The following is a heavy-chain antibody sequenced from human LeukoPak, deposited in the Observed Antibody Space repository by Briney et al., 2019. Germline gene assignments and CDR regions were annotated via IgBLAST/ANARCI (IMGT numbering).Heavy chain of an antibody. CDR2: IYYSGST. J-gene: IGHJ4*02. V-gene: IGHV4-59*01. CDR1: GGSISSYY. Sequence: SETLSLTCTVSGGSISSYYWSWIQQPPGKGLEWIGYIYYSGSTNHNPSLKSRVTISVDTSKNQFSLKLSSVTAADTAVYYCASAGRDFDYWGQGTLVTVSS. CDR3: ASAGRDFDY.